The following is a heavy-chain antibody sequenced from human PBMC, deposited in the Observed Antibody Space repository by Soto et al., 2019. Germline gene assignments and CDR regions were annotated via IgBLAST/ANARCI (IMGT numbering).Heavy chain of an antibody. J-gene: IGHJ5*02. D-gene: IGHD3-9*01. CDR3: ARAHLTRKFDP. Sequence: QVQLQQWGAGLLKPSETLSLTCAVYGGSFSGYYWSWIRQPPGKGLEWIGEINHSGSTNYNPSLKSRVTISVDTSKNQFSLKLSSVTAADTAVYYCARAHLTRKFDPWGQGTLVTVSS. V-gene: IGHV4-34*01. CDR1: GGSFSGYY. CDR2: INHSGST.